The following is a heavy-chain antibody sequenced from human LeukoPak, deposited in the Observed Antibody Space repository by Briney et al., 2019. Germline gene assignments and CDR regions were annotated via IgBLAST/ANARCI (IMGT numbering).Heavy chain of an antibody. CDR2: ISYDGSNK. D-gene: IGHD1-26*01. J-gene: IGHJ4*02. V-gene: IGHV3-30*03. CDR3: AVSGSSQGWVLY. CDR1: GSTFSSYG. Sequence: PGGSLRLSCAASGSTFSSYGMHWVRQAPGKGLEWVAFISYDGSNKYYADSVKGRFTISRDNFKNTLYLQMNSLRAEDTAVYYCAVSGSSQGWVLYWGQGTLVTVSS.